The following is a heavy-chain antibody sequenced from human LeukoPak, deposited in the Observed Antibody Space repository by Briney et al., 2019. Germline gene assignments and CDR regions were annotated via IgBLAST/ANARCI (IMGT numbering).Heavy chain of an antibody. D-gene: IGHD3-10*01. CDR2: INHSGST. Sequence: PSETLSLTCAVYGFSFSGFYWSWIRQAPGKGLEWIWEINHSGSTNYNPSLKSRVTISVDTSKNQFSLKLTSVTAADTAVYYCAKSNGYGLVDIWGQGTMVTVSS. CDR3: AKSNGYGLVDI. V-gene: IGHV4-34*01. CDR1: GFSFSGFY. J-gene: IGHJ3*02.